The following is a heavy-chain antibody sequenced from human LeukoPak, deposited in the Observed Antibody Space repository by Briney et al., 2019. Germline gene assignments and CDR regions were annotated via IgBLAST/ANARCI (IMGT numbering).Heavy chain of an antibody. Sequence: GAPLQISAKGSGYRFSSYLIAWVRQGPGKGLEWRGISYPSDSASRASPSFQGQVIMSADKSISPAYLQWSSLKASATGMYYCTRQFCSGGSCYSDYWGQGTLVTVSS. D-gene: IGHD2-15*01. CDR3: TRQFCSGGSCYSDY. V-gene: IGHV5-51*01. CDR2: SYPSDSAS. J-gene: IGHJ4*02. CDR1: GYRFSSYL.